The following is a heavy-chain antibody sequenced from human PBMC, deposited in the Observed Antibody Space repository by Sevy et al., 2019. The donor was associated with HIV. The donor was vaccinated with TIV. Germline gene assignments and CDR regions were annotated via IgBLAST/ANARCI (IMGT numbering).Heavy chain of an antibody. D-gene: IGHD1-1*01. V-gene: IGHV3-15*01. Sequence: GESLKISCATSGFTFSDAWMNWVRQAPGKGLEWVARIKSKTDSGTRDFAATVKGRFTISRDDSKNTVYLQMTSLKDEDTGVYFCACGTGTSDFDHWGQGTLVTVSS. CDR1: GFTFSDAW. J-gene: IGHJ4*02. CDR2: IKSKTDSGTR. CDR3: ACGTGTSDFDH.